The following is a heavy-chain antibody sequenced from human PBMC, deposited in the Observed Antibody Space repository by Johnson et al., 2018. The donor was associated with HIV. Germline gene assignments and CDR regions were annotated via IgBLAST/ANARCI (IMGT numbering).Heavy chain of an antibody. J-gene: IGHJ3*02. CDR3: TQRLGI. Sequence: QVQLVESGGGVVQPGGSLRLSCAASGFTLSSYGMPWVRRAPGKGLEWVAVISYVGSNKYYADSVKGRFTISRDDSKNTLYLQMNSLKTEDTAVYYCTQRLGIWGQGTMVTVSS. D-gene: IGHD3-22*01. CDR1: GFTLSSYG. CDR2: ISYVGSNK. V-gene: IGHV3-30*19.